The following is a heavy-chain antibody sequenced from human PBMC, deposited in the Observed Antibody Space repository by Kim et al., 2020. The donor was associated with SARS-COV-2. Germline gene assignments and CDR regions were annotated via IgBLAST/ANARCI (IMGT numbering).Heavy chain of an antibody. J-gene: IGHJ5*02. CDR3: TRGPPLRGAVAGINWFEP. D-gene: IGHD6-19*01. Sequence: GGSLRLSCTASGFTFGDYAMSWVRQAPGKGLEWVGFIRSKAYGGTTEYAASVKGRFTISRDDSKSIAYLQMNSLKTEDTAVYYCTRGPPLRGAVAGINWFEPWGQGTLVTVSS. CDR2: IRSKAYGGTT. CDR1: GFTFGDYA. V-gene: IGHV3-49*04.